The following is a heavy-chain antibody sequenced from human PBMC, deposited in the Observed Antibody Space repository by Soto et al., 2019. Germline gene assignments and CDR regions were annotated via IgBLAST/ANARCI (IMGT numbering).Heavy chain of an antibody. V-gene: IGHV1-69*13. Sequence: SVKVSCKASGGTFSSYAISWVRQSPGQGLEWMGGIIPISGTANYAQKFQGRVTITADESTSTAYMELSSLRSEDTAVYYCARGGYSYGPTYYYYYGMDVWGQGTTVTVSS. D-gene: IGHD5-18*01. CDR2: IIPISGTA. CDR3: ARGGYSYGPTYYYYYGMDV. CDR1: GGTFSSYA. J-gene: IGHJ6*02.